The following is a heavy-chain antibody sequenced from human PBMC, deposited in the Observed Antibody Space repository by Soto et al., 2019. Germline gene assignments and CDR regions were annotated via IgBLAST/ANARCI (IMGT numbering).Heavy chain of an antibody. CDR2: ISSYNGDT. D-gene: IGHD3-10*01. V-gene: IGHV1-18*01. J-gene: IGHJ6*02. CDR1: GGTFSSYT. CDR3: ARGTGSGMDV. Sequence: ASVKVSCKASGGTFSSYTISWVRQAPGQGPEWMGWISSYNGDTNYAQTFQGRVTMTTDTSTSTAYMELSSLRSEDTAVYYCARGTGSGMDVWGQGTTVTVSS.